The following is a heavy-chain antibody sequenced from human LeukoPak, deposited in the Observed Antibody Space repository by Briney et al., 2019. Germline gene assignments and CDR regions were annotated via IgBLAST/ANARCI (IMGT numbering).Heavy chain of an antibody. CDR1: GGSFSGYY. Sequence: SETLSLTCAVYGGSFSGYYWSWIRQPPGKGLEWIGEINHSGSTNYNPSLKSRVTISVDTSKNQFSLKLSSVTAADTAVYYCARDLDYGDYLGPGFPFDPWGQGTLVTVSS. J-gene: IGHJ5*02. D-gene: IGHD4-17*01. V-gene: IGHV4-34*01. CDR2: INHSGST. CDR3: ARDLDYGDYLGPGFPFDP.